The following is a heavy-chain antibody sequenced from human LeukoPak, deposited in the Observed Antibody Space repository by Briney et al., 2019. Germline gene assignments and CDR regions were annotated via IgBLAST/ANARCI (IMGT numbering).Heavy chain of an antibody. CDR3: SSSGVEEWQGWHF. Sequence: ASVKVSCKVSGYTVSELSVRWVRQAHGKGLEWMGGFDVADADTIYAQKFQGRVTMTEDTSSDTAYMELNSLTSEDTAVYYCSSSGVEEWQGWHFWGQGTLVTVSS. CDR1: GYTVSELS. J-gene: IGHJ4*02. CDR2: FDVADADT. V-gene: IGHV1-24*01. D-gene: IGHD3-3*01.